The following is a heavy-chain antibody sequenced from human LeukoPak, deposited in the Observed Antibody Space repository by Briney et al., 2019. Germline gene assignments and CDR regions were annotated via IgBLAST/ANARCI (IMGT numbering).Heavy chain of an antibody. V-gene: IGHV3-74*01. CDR3: ARGYSSGLHFDY. CDR1: RFTFSDYW. D-gene: IGHD6-19*01. J-gene: IGHJ4*02. Sequence: GGSLRLSCAASRFTFSDYWMHWVRQVPGKGLVWVSRIKSDGSDTRYADSVKGRFTISRDNAKNTLYLQMNSLRAEDTAVYYCARGYSSGLHFDYWGQGTLVTVSS. CDR2: IKSDGSDT.